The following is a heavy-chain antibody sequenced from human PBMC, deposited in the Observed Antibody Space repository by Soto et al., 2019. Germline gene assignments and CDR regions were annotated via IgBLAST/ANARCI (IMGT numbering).Heavy chain of an antibody. CDR1: GFTFSSYA. V-gene: IGHV3-23*01. CDR3: AKCVGARSFRAYYYYGMDV. D-gene: IGHD1-26*01. CDR2: ISGSGGST. Sequence: GGSLRLSCAASGFTFSSYAMSWVRQAPGKGLEWASAISGSGGSTYYADSVKGRFTISRDNSKNTLYLQMNSLRAEDTAVYYCAKCVGARSFRAYYYYGMDVWGQGTTVTVSS. J-gene: IGHJ6*02.